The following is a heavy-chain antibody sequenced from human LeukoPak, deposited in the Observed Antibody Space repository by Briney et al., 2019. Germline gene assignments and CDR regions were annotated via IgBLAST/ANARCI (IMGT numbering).Heavy chain of an antibody. V-gene: IGHV3-30*04. J-gene: IGHJ1*01. CDR2: ISSDGRYK. Sequence: GGSLRLSCAASGFTFSGYTMHWVRQAPGKGLEWVAFISSDGRYKSHADSVKGRCTISRNNSKNTLYLQMNSLRPEDTAVYYCARARSIVGVSPFQHWGQGTLVTVSS. D-gene: IGHD1-26*01. CDR1: GFTFSGYT. CDR3: ARARSIVGVSPFQH.